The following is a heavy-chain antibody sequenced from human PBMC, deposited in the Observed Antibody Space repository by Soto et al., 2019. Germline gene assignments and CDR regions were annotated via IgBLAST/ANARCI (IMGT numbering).Heavy chain of an antibody. CDR1: GYNFIAQN. J-gene: IGHJ3*01. V-gene: IGHV1-2*02. CDR2: MNPNSGGS. CDR3: ARERHLNSPSDAFDL. D-gene: IGHD1-7*01. Sequence: QVHLVQSGAEVKKPGASVKVSCMASGYNFIAQNIHWVRQAPGLGLEWMGKMNPNSGGSDHAQEFQGRVSVTRDTAISTVYMELTSLKSDDTAVYYCARERHLNSPSDAFDLWGQGTMVIVSS.